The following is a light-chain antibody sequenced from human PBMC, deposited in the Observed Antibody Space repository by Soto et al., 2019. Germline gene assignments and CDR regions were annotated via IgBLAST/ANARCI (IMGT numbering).Light chain of an antibody. J-gene: IGKJ1*01. CDR2: GAS. Sequence: EIVLTQSPGTLSSSPGERATLSCRASQSVINSYLAWYQHKAGQAPRLLIYGASSRATGIPDKFSGSGSGTDFTLTISRLEPEDFAVYYCQQYGISPWTFGQGTKVEIK. V-gene: IGKV3-20*01. CDR3: QQYGISPWT. CDR1: QSVINSY.